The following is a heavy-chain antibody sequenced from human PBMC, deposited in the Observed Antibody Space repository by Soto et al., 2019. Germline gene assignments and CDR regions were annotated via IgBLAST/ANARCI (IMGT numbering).Heavy chain of an antibody. Sequence: EVQLVESGGGLVQPGGSLRLSCAAPGFTFSTYWMHWVRQAPGKGLVWVSRIKSDGSSTSYADSVKGRFTISRDNAKNTLYLQMNSLRVEDTAVYYCARSDWFDPWGQGTLVTVSS. V-gene: IGHV3-74*01. CDR1: GFTFSTYW. CDR2: IKSDGSST. CDR3: ARSDWFDP. J-gene: IGHJ5*02.